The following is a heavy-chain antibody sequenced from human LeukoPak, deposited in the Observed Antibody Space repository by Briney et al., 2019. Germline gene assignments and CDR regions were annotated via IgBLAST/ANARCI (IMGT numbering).Heavy chain of an antibody. V-gene: IGHV3-48*03. J-gene: IGHJ3*02. Sequence: PGGSLRLSCAASGFTFSSYEMNWVRQAPGKGLEWVSYISSSGSTIYYADSVKGRFTISRDNAKNSLYLQMNSLRAEDTAVYYCARDPDPYYYGSGMSYAFDIWGQGTMVTVSS. CDR2: ISSSGSTI. CDR1: GFTFSSYE. D-gene: IGHD3-10*01. CDR3: ARDPDPYYYGSGMSYAFDI.